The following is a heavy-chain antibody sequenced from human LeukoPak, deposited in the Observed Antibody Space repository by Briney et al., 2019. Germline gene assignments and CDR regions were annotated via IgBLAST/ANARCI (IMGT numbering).Heavy chain of an antibody. Sequence: RASVKVSCKASGYTFTHHGISWVRQAPGQGLEWMGWISCYNGDTNYAQKLQGRVTMSTDTSTSTAYMELTGLRSDDTAVYYCVRDPTNTSGRYAYFDYWGQGTLVTVSS. D-gene: IGHD6-19*01. CDR3: VRDPTNTSGRYAYFDY. V-gene: IGHV1-18*01. J-gene: IGHJ4*02. CDR2: ISCYNGDT. CDR1: GYTFTHHG.